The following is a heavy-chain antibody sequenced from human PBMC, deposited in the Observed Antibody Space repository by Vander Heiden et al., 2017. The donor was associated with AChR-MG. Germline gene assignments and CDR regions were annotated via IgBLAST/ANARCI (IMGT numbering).Heavy chain of an antibody. Sequence: EVQLVESGGGLVQPGGSLRLSCAASGFTVGNNYMTWVRQAPGKGLDWVSVIYSGGTIYYADPVKGRFTISRDNSKNTLYLQMNSLRADDTAVYYCARGMSPGYYFDYWGQGTLVTVSS. CDR1: GFTVGNNY. D-gene: IGHD3-10*01. J-gene: IGHJ4*02. CDR2: IYSGGTI. CDR3: ARGMSPGYYFDY. V-gene: IGHV3-66*01.